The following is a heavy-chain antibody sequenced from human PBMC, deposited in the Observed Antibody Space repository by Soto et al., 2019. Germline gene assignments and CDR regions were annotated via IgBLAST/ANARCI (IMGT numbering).Heavy chain of an antibody. J-gene: IGHJ3*02. V-gene: IGHV4-34*01. Sequence: SETLSLTCAVYGGSFSGYYWSWIRQPPGKGLEWIGEINHSGSTNYNPSLKSRVTISVDTSKNQFSLKLSSVTAADTAVYYCARWRKESSSESPINGVDAFDIWGQGTMVTVSS. D-gene: IGHD2-2*01. CDR2: INHSGST. CDR3: ARWRKESSSESPINGVDAFDI. CDR1: GGSFSGYY.